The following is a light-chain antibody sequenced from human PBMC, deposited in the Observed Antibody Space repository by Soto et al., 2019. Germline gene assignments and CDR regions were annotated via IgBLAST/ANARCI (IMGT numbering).Light chain of an antibody. CDR2: DAS. V-gene: IGKV3-11*01. Sequence: EIVLPQSPATLSLSTGERATLSCRASQSVSSYLAWYQQKPGQAPRLLIYDASNRATGIPARFSGSGSGTDFTLTISSLEPEDFAVYYCQQRSNWPPSLTFGGGTKVDIK. J-gene: IGKJ4*01. CDR1: QSVSSY. CDR3: QQRSNWPPSLT.